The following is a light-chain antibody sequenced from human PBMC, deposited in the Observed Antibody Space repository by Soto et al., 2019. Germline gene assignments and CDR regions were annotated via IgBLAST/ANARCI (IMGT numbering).Light chain of an antibody. Sequence: QSVLTQPASVSGSPGQSITISCTGTSSDVGGYNYVSWYQQHPGKAPKLMIYDVSNRPSGVSSGFSGSKSGNTASLTISGLQAEDEADYYCSSYTSSSTLVFGGGTKVTLL. J-gene: IGLJ2*01. CDR3: SSYTSSSTLV. V-gene: IGLV2-14*01. CDR2: DVS. CDR1: SSDVGGYNY.